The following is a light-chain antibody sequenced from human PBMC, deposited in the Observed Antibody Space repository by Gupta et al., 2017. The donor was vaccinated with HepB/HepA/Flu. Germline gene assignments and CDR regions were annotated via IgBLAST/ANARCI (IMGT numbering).Light chain of an antibody. CDR2: TNT. CDR3: QSYDSSLSGSV. J-gene: IGLJ2*01. Sequence: SVLTQPPSVSGAPGQRVTISCTGGSSNIGAGHDVHWYQQLPGTAPKLLIYTNTNRPSGVPDRFSGSKSGTSASLAITGLQAEDEADYYCQSYDSSLSGSVFGGGTKLTVL. V-gene: IGLV1-40*01. CDR1: SSNIGAGHD.